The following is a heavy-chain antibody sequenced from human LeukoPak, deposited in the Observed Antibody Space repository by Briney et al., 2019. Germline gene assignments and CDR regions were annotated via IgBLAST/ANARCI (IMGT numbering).Heavy chain of an antibody. CDR2: MNPNSGNT. CDR3: ASILVVTHSGAFDI. V-gene: IGHV1-8*01. D-gene: IGHD3-22*01. CDR1: GYTFTSYD. Sequence: ASVKVSCKASGYTFTSYDINWVRQATGQGLEWMGWMNPNSGNTGYAQKFQGRVTMTRNTSISTAYMELSSLRSEDTAVYYCASILVVTHSGAFDIWGQGTMVTVSS. J-gene: IGHJ3*02.